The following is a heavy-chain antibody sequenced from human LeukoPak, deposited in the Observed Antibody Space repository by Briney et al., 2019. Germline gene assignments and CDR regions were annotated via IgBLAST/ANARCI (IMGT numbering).Heavy chain of an antibody. J-gene: IGHJ4*02. D-gene: IGHD5-18*01. Sequence: SETLSLTCAVYGGSFSGYYWSWIRQPPGKGLEWIGEINHSGSTNYNPSLKSRVTISVDTSKNQFSLKLSSVTAADTAVYYCARDHSYAFDYWGQGTLVTVSS. CDR2: INHSGST. V-gene: IGHV4-34*01. CDR1: GGSFSGYY. CDR3: ARDHSYAFDY.